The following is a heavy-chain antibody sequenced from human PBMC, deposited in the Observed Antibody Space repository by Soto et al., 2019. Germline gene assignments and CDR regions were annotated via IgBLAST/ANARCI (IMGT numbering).Heavy chain of an antibody. CDR3: AHGLWSAETLDY. Sequence: SGPTLVNPTQTLMLTCTFSGFSLSTSAMGVGWIRQPPGEALEWLAVIYWNGDKRYRPSLKSRLTISKHTSKNQVVLTMTNMDTVDTGTYCCAHGLWSAETLDYCGQGTLVTVSS. CDR1: GFSLSTSAMG. V-gene: IGHV2-5*01. CDR2: IYWNGDK. D-gene: IGHD2-21*01. J-gene: IGHJ4*02.